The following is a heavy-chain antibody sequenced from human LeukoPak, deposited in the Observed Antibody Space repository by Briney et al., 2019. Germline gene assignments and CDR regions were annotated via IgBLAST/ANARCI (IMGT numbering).Heavy chain of an antibody. CDR2: IYYSGST. CDR3: ARNYDSSGYTTFGY. D-gene: IGHD3-22*01. CDR1: GGSISSYY. V-gene: IGHV4-59*01. Sequence: SSETLCLTCTVSGGSISSYYWSWIRQPPGKGLERIGYIYYSGSTNYNPSLKSRVTISVDTSKNQFSLKLSSVTAADTAVYYCARNYDSSGYTTFGYWGQGTLVTVSS. J-gene: IGHJ4*02.